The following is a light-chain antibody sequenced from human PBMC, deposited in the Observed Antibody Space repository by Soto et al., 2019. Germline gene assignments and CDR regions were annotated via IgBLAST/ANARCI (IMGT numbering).Light chain of an antibody. CDR2: EVT. CDR1: SSDVGAYNY. CDR3: TSKTSSTTPYV. J-gene: IGLJ1*01. V-gene: IGLV2-14*01. Sequence: QSVLTQPASVSGSPGQSITISCTGTSSDVGAYNYVSWYQHHPGTAPKLMIYEVTDRPSGVSSRFSGSKSGNTASLTISGLQVEDEADYYCTSKTSSTTPYVFGTGTKVTVL.